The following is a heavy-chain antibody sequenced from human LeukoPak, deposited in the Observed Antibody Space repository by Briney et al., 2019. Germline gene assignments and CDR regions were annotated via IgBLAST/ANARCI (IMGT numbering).Heavy chain of an antibody. CDR3: ARDPYCSGGSCYPFDY. Sequence: SETLSLTCAVSGYSVSSGYYWGWIRQPPGKGLEWIGSIYHSGNTYYNPSLKSRVTISVDTSKNQFSLKLCSVTAADTAVYYCARDPYCSGGSCYPFDYWGQGTLVTVSS. D-gene: IGHD2-15*01. J-gene: IGHJ4*02. CDR1: GYSVSSGYY. V-gene: IGHV4-38-2*02. CDR2: IYHSGNT.